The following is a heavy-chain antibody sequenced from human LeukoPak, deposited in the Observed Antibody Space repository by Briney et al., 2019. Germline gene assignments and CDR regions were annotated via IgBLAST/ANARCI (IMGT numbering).Heavy chain of an antibody. J-gene: IGHJ4*02. CDR1: GGSISSGGYY. CDR3: ARGGYGDYGLFDY. CDR2: IYYSGST. Sequence: SQTLSLTCTVSGGSISSGGYYWSWIRQHPGKGLEWIGYIYYSGSTYYNPSLKSRVTISVDTSKNQFSLKLSSVTAADTAVYYCARGGYGDYGLFDYWGQGILVTVSS. V-gene: IGHV4-31*03. D-gene: IGHD4-17*01.